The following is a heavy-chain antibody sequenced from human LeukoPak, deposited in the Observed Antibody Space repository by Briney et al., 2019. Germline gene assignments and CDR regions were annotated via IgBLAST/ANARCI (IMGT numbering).Heavy chain of an antibody. D-gene: IGHD6-19*01. J-gene: IGHJ4*02. V-gene: IGHV4-31*03. CDR2: IYYSGST. CDR1: GGSISSGGYY. CDR3: ATLVSVMAVAGQKGGFDY. Sequence: SETLSLTCTVSGGSISSGGYYWSWIRQHPGKGLEWIGYIYYSGSTYYNPSLKSRVTISVDTSKNQFSLKLSSVTAADTAVYYCATLVSVMAVAGQKGGFDYWGQGTLVTVSS.